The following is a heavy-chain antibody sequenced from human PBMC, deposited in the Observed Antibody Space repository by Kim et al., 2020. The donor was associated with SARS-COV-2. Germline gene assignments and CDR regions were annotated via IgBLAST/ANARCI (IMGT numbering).Heavy chain of an antibody. D-gene: IGHD1-7*01. CDR3: ARGRLNWNFAFDI. V-gene: IGHV4-59*09. Sequence: NYKRSRKSRVTMSVDTSKNQVSLMVTSVSAADTAVYHCARGRLNWNFAFDIWGQGTVVTVSS. J-gene: IGHJ3*02.